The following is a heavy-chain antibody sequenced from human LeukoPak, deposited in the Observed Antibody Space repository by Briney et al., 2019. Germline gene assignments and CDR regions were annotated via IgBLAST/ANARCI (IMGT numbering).Heavy chain of an antibody. Sequence: GGSLRLSCAASGFTFSNYWVHWVRQAPGKGLEWVGRIKSKTDGGTTDYAAPVKGRFTISRDDSKNTLYLQMNSLKTEDTAVYYCTTGALSPLTYYDILTGYYNPTFDYWGQGTLVTVSS. CDR1: GFTFSNYW. CDR3: TTGALSPLTYYDILTGYYNPTFDY. V-gene: IGHV3-15*01. D-gene: IGHD3-9*01. J-gene: IGHJ4*02. CDR2: IKSKTDGGTT.